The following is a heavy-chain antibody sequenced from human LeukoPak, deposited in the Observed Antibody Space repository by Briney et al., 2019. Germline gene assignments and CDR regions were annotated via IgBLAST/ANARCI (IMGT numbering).Heavy chain of an antibody. V-gene: IGHV3-23*01. Sequence: GGSLRLSCAASGFSFGSYAMGWTRQAPGQGLEWVSAISGSGSHANYAESVKGRFTISRDNSKNTLYLQMNSLRAEDTAVYYCGKDLNYGLDYWGQGTLVTVSS. CDR3: GKDLNYGLDY. CDR1: GFSFGSYA. CDR2: ISGSGSHA. J-gene: IGHJ4*02. D-gene: IGHD4-11*01.